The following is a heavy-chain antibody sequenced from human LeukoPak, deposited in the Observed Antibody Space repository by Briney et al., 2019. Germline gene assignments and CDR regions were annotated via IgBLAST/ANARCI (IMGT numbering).Heavy chain of an antibody. CDR2: MYYSGNT. D-gene: IGHD3-22*01. V-gene: IGHV4-39*01. J-gene: IGHJ4*02. Sequence: SETLFLTCTVSGDSVRTSNSYWGWIRQPPGKGLEWIGSMYYSGNTYYNPSLKSRVTISVDTSKNQLSLRLSSVTAADTAVYYCARHPHYYFDNTARWGQGTLVTVSS. CDR3: ARHPHYYFDNTAR. CDR1: GDSVRTSNSY.